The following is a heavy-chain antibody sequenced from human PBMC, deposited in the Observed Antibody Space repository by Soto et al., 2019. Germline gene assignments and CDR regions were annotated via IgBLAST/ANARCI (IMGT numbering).Heavy chain of an antibody. D-gene: IGHD3-22*01. CDR3: AREREDYESSGLYFDY. CDR2: IYYGWNT. J-gene: IGHJ4*02. Sequence: PSETLSLTCTVSGGSISSGGYYWSWIRQPPGKGLEWIGYIYYGWNTNYNPSLKSRVTISVDTSKNQFSLKLISVTAADTAVYYCAREREDYESSGLYFDYWGQGTLVTVS. V-gene: IGHV4-61*08. CDR1: GGSISSGGYY.